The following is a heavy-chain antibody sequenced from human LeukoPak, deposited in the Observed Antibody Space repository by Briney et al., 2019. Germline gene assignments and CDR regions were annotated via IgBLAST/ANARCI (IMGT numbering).Heavy chain of an antibody. CDR3: ARDLSVVVPAAINGDYMDV. D-gene: IGHD2-2*01. CDR2: IYYSGST. Sequence: SETLSLTCTVSGGSISSHYWSWTRQPPGKGLEWIGYIYYSGSTNYNPSLKSRVTISVDTSKDQFSLKLSSVNAADTAVYYCARDLSVVVPAAINGDYMDVWGKGTTVTVSS. J-gene: IGHJ6*03. CDR1: GGSISSHY. V-gene: IGHV4-59*11.